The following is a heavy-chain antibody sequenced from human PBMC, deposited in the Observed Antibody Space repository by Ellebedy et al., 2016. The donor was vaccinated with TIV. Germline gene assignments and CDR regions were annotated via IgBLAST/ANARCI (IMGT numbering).Heavy chain of an antibody. J-gene: IGHJ4*02. V-gene: IGHV4-61*02. CDR2: IYTSGST. Sequence: SETLSLTXTVSGGSISSGSYYWSWIRQPAGKGLEWIGRIYTSGSTNYNPSLKSRVTMSVDTSKNQFSLKLSSVTAADTAVYYCARRSPETGIDYWGQGTRVTVSS. CDR3: ARRSPETGIDY. D-gene: IGHD3-9*01. CDR1: GGSISSGSYY.